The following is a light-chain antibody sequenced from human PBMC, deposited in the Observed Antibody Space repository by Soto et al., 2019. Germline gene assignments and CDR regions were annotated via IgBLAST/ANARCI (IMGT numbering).Light chain of an antibody. CDR3: QQYGSSPRT. J-gene: IGKJ1*01. V-gene: IGKV3-20*01. CDR2: GAS. CDR1: QSVSSSY. Sequence: IVLTQSPGTLSLSPGERATLSCRARQSVSSSYLAWYQQKPGQAPRLLIYGASSRATGIPDRFSGSGSGTDFTLTISRLEPEDFAVYYCQQYGSSPRTFGQGTK.